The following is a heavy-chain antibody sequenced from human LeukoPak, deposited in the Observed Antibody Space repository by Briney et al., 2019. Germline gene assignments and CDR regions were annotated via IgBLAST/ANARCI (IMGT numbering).Heavy chain of an antibody. J-gene: IGHJ4*02. D-gene: IGHD3-10*01. V-gene: IGHV4-39*07. CDR1: GGSISSSSYY. Sequence: SETLSLTCTVSGGSISSSSYYWGWIRQPPGKGLEWIGSIYYSGSTHYNPSLKSRVTISVDTSKYQFSLKLSSVTAADTAVYFCARSPGHYYDSGDFWGQGTLVTVSS. CDR3: ARSPGHYYDSGDF. CDR2: IYYSGST.